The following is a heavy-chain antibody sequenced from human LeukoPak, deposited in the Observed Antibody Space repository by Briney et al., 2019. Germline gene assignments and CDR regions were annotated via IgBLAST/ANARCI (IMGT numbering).Heavy chain of an antibody. D-gene: IGHD5-18*01. CDR3: ARDRGYEYYFDY. CDR2: IYYSGST. V-gene: IGHV4-39*07. J-gene: IGHJ4*02. Sequence: PSETLSLTCTVSGGSISSSSYYWGWIRQPPGKGLEWIGSIYYSGSTYYNPSLKSRVTISVDTSKNQFSLKLSSVTAADTAVYYCARDRGYEYYFDYWGQGTLVTVSS. CDR1: GGSISSSSYY.